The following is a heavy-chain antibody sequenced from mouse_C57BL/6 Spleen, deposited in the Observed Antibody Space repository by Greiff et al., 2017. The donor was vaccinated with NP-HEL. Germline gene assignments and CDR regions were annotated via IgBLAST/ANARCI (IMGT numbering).Heavy chain of an antibody. V-gene: IGHV3-6*01. J-gene: IGHJ4*01. Sequence: EVKLQESGPGLVKPSQSLSLTCSVTGYSITSGYYWNWIRQFPGNKLEWMGYISYDGSNNYNPSLKNRISITRDTSKNQFFLKLNSVTTEDTATYYCARDPSSSYAMNYWGQGTSVTVSS. CDR1: GYSITSGYY. CDR3: ARDPSSSYAMNY. D-gene: IGHD1-1*01. CDR2: ISYDGSN.